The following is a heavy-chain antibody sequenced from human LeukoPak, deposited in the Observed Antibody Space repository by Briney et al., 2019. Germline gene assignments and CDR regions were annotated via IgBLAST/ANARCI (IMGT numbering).Heavy chain of an antibody. CDR1: GGSISSSSYY. CDR2: IYYSGST. J-gene: IGHJ3*02. CDR3: ARDQGYYDSSGYPSDAFDI. D-gene: IGHD3-22*01. V-gene: IGHV4-39*07. Sequence: SETLSLTCTVSGGSISSSSYYWGWIRQPPGKGLEWIGSIYYSGSTYYNPSLKSRVTISVDRSKNQFSLKLSSVTAADTAVYYCARDQGYYDSSGYPSDAFDIWGQGTMVTVSS.